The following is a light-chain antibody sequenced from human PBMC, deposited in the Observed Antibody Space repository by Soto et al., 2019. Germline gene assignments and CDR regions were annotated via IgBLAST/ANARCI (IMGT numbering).Light chain of an antibody. CDR2: AAS. CDR1: QSISSY. J-gene: IGKJ5*01. V-gene: IGKV1-39*01. Sequence: DIQITQSPSSLSASVGDRVTITCRASQSISSYLNWYQQKPGRAPELLIHAASSLQSGVPSRFSGSGSGTDFTLTINSLQPEDFATYYCQQAYSFPITFGQGTRLEI. CDR3: QQAYSFPIT.